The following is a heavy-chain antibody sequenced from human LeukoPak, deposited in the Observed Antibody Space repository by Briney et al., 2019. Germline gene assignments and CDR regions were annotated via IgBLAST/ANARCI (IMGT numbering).Heavy chain of an antibody. CDR1: GYTFTGYY. J-gene: IGHJ4*02. CDR2: ISAYNGNT. D-gene: IGHD3-10*01. Sequence: ASVKVSCKASGYTFTGYYMHWVRQAPGQGLEWMGWISAYNGNTNYAQKLQGRVTMTTDTSTSTAYMELRSLRSDDTAVYYCARSTMVRGVRRYYFDYWGQGTLVTVSS. V-gene: IGHV1-18*04. CDR3: ARSTMVRGVRRYYFDY.